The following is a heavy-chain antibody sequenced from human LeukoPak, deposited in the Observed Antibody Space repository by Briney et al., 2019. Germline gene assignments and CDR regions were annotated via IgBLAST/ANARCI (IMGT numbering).Heavy chain of an antibody. CDR2: INPSGGST. J-gene: IGHJ3*02. Sequence: ASVKVSCKASGYTFTSYYMHWVRQAPGQGLEWMGLINPSGGSTSYAQKFQGRVTMTRDMSTSTVYMELSSLRSEDTAVYYCARAGLWDFYDSSGYHNGAFDIWGQGTMVTVSS. V-gene: IGHV1-46*01. CDR1: GYTFTSYY. CDR3: ARAGLWDFYDSSGYHNGAFDI. D-gene: IGHD3-22*01.